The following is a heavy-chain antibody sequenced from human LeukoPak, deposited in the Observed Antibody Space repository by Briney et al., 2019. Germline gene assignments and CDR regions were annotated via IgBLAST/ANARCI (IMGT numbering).Heavy chain of an antibody. CDR3: ARVLRGAARVYYYYMDV. V-gene: IGHV4-38-2*02. CDR1: GGSISSYY. J-gene: IGHJ6*03. Sequence: SETLSLTCTVSGGSISSYYWSWIRQPPGKGLEWIGSIYHSGSTYYNPSLKSRVTISVDTSKNQFSLKLSSVTAADTAVYYCARVLRGAARVYYYYMDVWGKGTTVTVSS. CDR2: IYHSGST. D-gene: IGHD6-6*01.